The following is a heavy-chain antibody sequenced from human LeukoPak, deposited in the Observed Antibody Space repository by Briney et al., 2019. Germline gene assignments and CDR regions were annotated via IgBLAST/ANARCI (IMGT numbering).Heavy chain of an antibody. V-gene: IGHV3-21*01. CDR1: GFTFSSYS. J-gene: IGHJ4*02. CDR3: ARGTFGELYFDY. Sequence: GGSLRLSCAASGFTFSSYSMNWVRQAPGKGLEWVSSISSGSSYIYYADSVKGRFTISRDNAKNSLYLQMNSLRAEDTAVYYCARGTFGELYFDYWGQGTPVTVSS. D-gene: IGHD3-10*01. CDR2: ISSGSSYI.